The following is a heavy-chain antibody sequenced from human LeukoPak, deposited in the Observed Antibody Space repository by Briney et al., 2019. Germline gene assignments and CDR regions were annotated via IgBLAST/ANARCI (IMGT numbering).Heavy chain of an antibody. J-gene: IGHJ4*02. Sequence: VASVKVSCEASGYTFTSYYMHWVRQAPGQGLEWMGIINPSGGSTSYAQKFQGRVTMTRDTSTSTVYMELSSLRSEDTAVYYCALTSSDYYDSSGPFDYWGQGTLVTVSS. CDR2: INPSGGST. V-gene: IGHV1-46*01. CDR3: ALTSSDYYDSSGPFDY. CDR1: GYTFTSYY. D-gene: IGHD3-22*01.